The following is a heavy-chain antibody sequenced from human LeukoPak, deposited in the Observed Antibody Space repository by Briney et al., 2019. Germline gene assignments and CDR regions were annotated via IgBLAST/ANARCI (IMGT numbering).Heavy chain of an antibody. D-gene: IGHD2-2*01. CDR3: AKYPCSSTSCHYGMDV. V-gene: IGHV3-30*18. CDR2: ISYDGSNK. Sequence: PGRSLRLSCAASGFTFSSYGMHWVRQAPGKGLEWVAVISYDGSNKYYADSVKGRFTISRDNSKNTLYLQMNSLRAEDTAVYYCAKYPCSSTSCHYGMDVWGQGTTVTVSS. CDR1: GFTFSSYG. J-gene: IGHJ6*02.